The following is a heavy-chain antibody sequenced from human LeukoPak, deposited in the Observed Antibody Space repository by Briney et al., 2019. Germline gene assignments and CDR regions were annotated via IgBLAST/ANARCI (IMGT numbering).Heavy chain of an antibody. CDR2: ISGSGRNT. V-gene: IGHV3-23*01. CDR1: GFTFSNYA. Sequence: GGSLRLSCAASGFTFSNYAMSWVRQAPGKGLEWVSTISGSGRNTYYADSVKGRFTISRDNSKNTLYLQMNSLKAEDTAVYYCSRPAYCGGDCWGMDVWGQGTTVTVSS. D-gene: IGHD2-21*02. CDR3: SRPAYCGGDCWGMDV. J-gene: IGHJ6*02.